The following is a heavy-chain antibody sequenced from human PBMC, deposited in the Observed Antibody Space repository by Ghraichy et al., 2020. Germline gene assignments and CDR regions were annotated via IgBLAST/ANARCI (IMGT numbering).Heavy chain of an antibody. V-gene: IGHV4-34*01. J-gene: IGHJ2*01. CDR3: ARDNCSGGSCYSDL. CDR2: INHSGST. D-gene: IGHD2-15*01. Sequence: SETLSLTCAVYGGSFSGYYWSWIRQPPGKGLEWIGEINHSGSTNYNPSLKSRVTISVDTSKNQFSLKLSSVTAADTAVYYCARDNCSGGSCYSDLWGRGTMVTVSS. CDR1: GGSFSGYY.